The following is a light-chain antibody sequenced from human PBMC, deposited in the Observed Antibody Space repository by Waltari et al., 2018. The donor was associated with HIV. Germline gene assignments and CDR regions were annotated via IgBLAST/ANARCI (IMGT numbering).Light chain of an antibody. CDR2: DVR. Sequence: QSALTQPGSASGSPGQSLTISCTGSSSDVGAYPSFAWYHQHPGKAPKFLIFDVRKRRSGVADRFSGCKTGNAASLTISGLQAEDEADYYCCSYGGSDTLYVFGTGTKVTVL. CDR1: SSDVGAYPS. V-gene: IGLV2-11*01. J-gene: IGLJ1*01. CDR3: CSYGGSDTLYV.